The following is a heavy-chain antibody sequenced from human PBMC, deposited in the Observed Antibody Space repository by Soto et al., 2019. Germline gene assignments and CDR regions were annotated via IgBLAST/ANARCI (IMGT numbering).Heavy chain of an antibody. D-gene: IGHD2-21*02. J-gene: IGHJ4*02. CDR1: GFSFSSLA. CDR3: AKDQTDVTLFDY. CDR2: ISGRGVDT. V-gene: IGHV3-23*01. Sequence: GALRLSCAASGFSFSSLAMSWVRQAPGKGLEWVSSISGRGVDTLYADSVKGRFTISRDNSRNTLYLQVNSLRAEDTAVYYCAKDQTDVTLFDYWGQGTLVTSPQ.